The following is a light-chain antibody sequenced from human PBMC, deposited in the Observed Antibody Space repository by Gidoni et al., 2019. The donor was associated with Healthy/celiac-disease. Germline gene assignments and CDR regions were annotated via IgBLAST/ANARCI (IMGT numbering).Light chain of an antibody. CDR1: QSVSSSY. J-gene: IGKJ1*01. Sequence: ELVLTQSPGPLSLSPGERATLSCRASQSVSSSYLAWYQQKPGQAPRLLIYGASSRATGIPDRFSGSGSGTDFTLTISRLEPEGFAVYYCQQYGSSPWAFGQGTKVEIK. CDR3: QQYGSSPWA. CDR2: GAS. V-gene: IGKV3-20*01.